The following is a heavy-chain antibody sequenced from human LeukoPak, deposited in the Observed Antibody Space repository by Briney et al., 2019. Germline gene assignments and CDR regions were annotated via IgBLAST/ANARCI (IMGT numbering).Heavy chain of an antibody. Sequence: GGSLRLSCVASGFTFSDYYMSWIRQAPGEGLEWVSYISSSGHSIYYADSVKGRFTISRDNVKNALYLQMNSLRAEDTAVYYCARSRVVDAAFFDYWGQGTLATVSS. CDR1: GFTFSDYY. V-gene: IGHV3-11*01. J-gene: IGHJ4*02. CDR2: ISSSGHSI. CDR3: ARSRVVDAAFFDY. D-gene: IGHD2-15*01.